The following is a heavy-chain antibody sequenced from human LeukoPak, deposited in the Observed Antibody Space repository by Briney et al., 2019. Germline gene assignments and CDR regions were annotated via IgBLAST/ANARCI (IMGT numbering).Heavy chain of an antibody. Sequence: HPGGTLRLSCAASGFTFSSNGIIWVRQAPGKGLEWVSSISGGAGSTHYADSVRGRFTISRDNGKNSLYLQMNSLRAEDTAVYYCARRPRLGELSLDIDYWGQGTLVTVSS. V-gene: IGHV3-23*01. CDR1: GFTFSSNG. CDR3: ARRPRLGELSLDIDY. CDR2: ISGGAGST. J-gene: IGHJ4*02. D-gene: IGHD3-16*02.